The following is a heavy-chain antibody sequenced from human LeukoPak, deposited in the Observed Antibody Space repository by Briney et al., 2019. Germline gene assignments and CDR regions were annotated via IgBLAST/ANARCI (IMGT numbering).Heavy chain of an antibody. Sequence: PSETLSLTCAVYGGSFSGYYWSWIRQPPGKGLEWIGEISHSGSTNYNPSLKSRVTISVDTSKNQFSLRLSSVTAADTAVYSCARMTTSVTTYDAFDIWGQGTMVTVCS. D-gene: IGHD4-17*01. CDR2: ISHSGST. V-gene: IGHV4-34*01. CDR1: GGSFSGYY. CDR3: ARMTTSVTTYDAFDI. J-gene: IGHJ3*02.